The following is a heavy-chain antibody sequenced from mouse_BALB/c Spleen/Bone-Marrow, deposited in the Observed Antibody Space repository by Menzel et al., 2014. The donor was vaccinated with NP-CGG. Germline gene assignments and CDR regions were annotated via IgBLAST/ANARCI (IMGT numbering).Heavy chain of an antibody. D-gene: IGHD1-1*01. CDR2: ISAGGST. V-gene: IGHV2-9*02. CDR3: ARGLGRWFDY. J-gene: IGHJ2*01. CDR1: GFSLTSYG. Sequence: VHLVESGPGLVAPSQTLSITCTVSGFSLTSYGVHWVRQPPGKGLEWLGVISAGGSTNYNSALKSRLSISKDNSKSKVFLKMNSLQTDDTAMYYCARGLGRWFDYWGQGTIFTVSS.